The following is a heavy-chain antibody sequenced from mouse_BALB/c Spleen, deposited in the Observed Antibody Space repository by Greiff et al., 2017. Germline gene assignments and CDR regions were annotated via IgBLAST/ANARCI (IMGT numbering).Heavy chain of an antibody. V-gene: IGHV1-82*01. CDR3: ARDYGSSYAMDY. CDR1: GYAFSSSW. J-gene: IGHJ4*01. CDR2: IYPGDGDT. Sequence: QVQLKQSGPELVKPGASVKISCKASGYAFSSSWMNWVKQRPGQGLEWIGRIYPGDGDTNYNGKFKGKATLTADKSSSTAYMQLSSLTSVDSAVYFCARDYGSSYAMDYWGQGTSVTVSS. D-gene: IGHD1-1*01.